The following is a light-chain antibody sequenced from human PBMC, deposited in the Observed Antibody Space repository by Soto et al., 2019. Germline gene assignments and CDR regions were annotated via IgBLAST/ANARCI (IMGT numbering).Light chain of an antibody. CDR2: EVS. CDR1: SSDVGTYDY. CDR3: SSYTSSRTYV. V-gene: IGLV2-14*01. J-gene: IGLJ1*01. Sequence: QSALTQPASVSGSPGQSITISCTGTSSDVGTYDYVSWYQEHPGKAPKLMISEVSNRPSGVSNRFSGSKSGNTASLTISGRQAEDEADYYCSSYTSSRTYVFGSGTKLIVL.